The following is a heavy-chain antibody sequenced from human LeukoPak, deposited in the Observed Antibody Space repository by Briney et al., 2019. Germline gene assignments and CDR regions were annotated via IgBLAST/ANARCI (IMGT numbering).Heavy chain of an antibody. CDR3: ANYGYRGFFDY. J-gene: IGHJ4*02. D-gene: IGHD5-24*01. CDR1: GGSISNNNYY. V-gene: IGHV4-39*01. CDR2: IYYSGNT. Sequence: SETLCLTCTVSGGSISNNNYYWGWIRQPPGKGLEWIGSIYYSGNTYYNPSLKSRVTIPVETSQNQFSLTLTAVNSADTAGYYCANYGYRGFFDYWGQGTLVTVSS.